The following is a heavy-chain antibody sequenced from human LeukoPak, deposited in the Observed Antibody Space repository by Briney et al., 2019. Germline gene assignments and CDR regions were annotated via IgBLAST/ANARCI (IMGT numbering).Heavy chain of an antibody. CDR2: ISYDGSNK. D-gene: IGHD2-2*01. J-gene: IGHJ4*02. CDR1: GFTFSSYG. V-gene: IGHV3-30*03. Sequence: GRSLRLSCAASGFTFSSYGMHWVRQAPGKGLEWVAVISYDGSNKYYADSVKGRFTISRDNSKNTLYLQMNSLRAEDTAVYYCARDLTYCSSTSCYLFDYWGQGTLVTVSS. CDR3: ARDLTYCSSTSCYLFDY.